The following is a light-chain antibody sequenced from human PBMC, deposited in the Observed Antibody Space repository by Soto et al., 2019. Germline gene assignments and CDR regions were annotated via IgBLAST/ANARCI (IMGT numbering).Light chain of an antibody. V-gene: IGKV1-33*01. J-gene: IGKJ5*01. CDR3: QHYHNLPIT. Sequence: DIQMTQSPSSLSASVVDSVTITCKASQDLSTSLNWYQQKPGRAPKLLIYDASNLETRVPSCFSGSGSGTDFTFTISSLQPEDIATYYCQHYHNLPITFGQGTRLEI. CDR2: DAS. CDR1: QDLSTS.